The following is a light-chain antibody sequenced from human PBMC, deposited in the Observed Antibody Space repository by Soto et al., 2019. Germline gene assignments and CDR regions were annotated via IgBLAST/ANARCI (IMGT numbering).Light chain of an antibody. CDR1: QSVRSW. V-gene: IGKV1-5*01. J-gene: IGKJ4*01. CDR2: DAS. CDR3: QQYDNYPLT. Sequence: DIQMTQSPSTLSASVGDRVTITCRASQSVRSWLAWYQQKPGRAPKFLIYDASSLESGVSSRFSGSGSGTEFTLTISKLQPDDFATYYCQQYDNYPLTFGGGTKVEI.